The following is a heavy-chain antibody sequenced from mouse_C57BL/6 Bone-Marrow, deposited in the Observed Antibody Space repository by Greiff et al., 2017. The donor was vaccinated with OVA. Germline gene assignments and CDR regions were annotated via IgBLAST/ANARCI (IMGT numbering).Heavy chain of an antibody. D-gene: IGHD2-5*01. CDR2: INPNNGGT. CDR3: ARGYYSNSYYFDY. Sequence: EVQLQQSGPELVKPGASVKMSCKASGYTFTDYNMHWVRQSHGKSLEWIGYINPNNGGTSYNQKFKGKATLTVNKSSSTAYMELRSLTSEDSAVYYCARGYYSNSYYFDYWGQGTTLTVSS. J-gene: IGHJ2*01. V-gene: IGHV1-22*01. CDR1: GYTFTDYN.